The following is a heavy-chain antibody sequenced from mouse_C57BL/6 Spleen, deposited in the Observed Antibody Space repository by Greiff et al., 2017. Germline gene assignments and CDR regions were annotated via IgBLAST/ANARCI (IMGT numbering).Heavy chain of an antibody. V-gene: IGHV1-52*01. Sequence: QVHVKQPGAELVRPGSSVKLSCKASGYTFTSYWMHWVKQRPIQGLEWIGNIDPSDSDTHYNQKFKDKATLTVDKSSSTAYMQLSSLTSEDSAVYYCAREDYYYGSSWYFDVWGTGTTVTVSS. CDR2: IDPSDSDT. D-gene: IGHD1-1*01. CDR1: GYTFTSYW. J-gene: IGHJ1*03. CDR3: AREDYYYGSSWYFDV.